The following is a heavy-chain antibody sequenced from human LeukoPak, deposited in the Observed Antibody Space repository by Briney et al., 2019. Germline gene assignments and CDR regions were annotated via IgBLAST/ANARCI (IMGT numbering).Heavy chain of an antibody. Sequence: SETLSLTCTVSGGSITSSSYYWGWIRQPPGKGLEWIGSMYYSGSTYYNPSLKSRVTISVDTSKNQLSLKLNSVTAADTAVYYCAKGREAGSFDYWGQGTLVTVSS. CDR2: MYYSGST. V-gene: IGHV4-39*07. D-gene: IGHD2-15*01. J-gene: IGHJ4*02. CDR1: GGSITSSSYY. CDR3: AKGREAGSFDY.